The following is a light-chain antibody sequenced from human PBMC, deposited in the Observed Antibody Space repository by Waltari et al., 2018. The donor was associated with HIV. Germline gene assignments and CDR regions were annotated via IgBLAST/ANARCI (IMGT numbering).Light chain of an antibody. CDR1: RANLGTKT. Sequence: QSILAQPPSASGTPGQMVSISCSGGRANLGTKTVSWYQQLPGEAPQLVMYSNNQRPSGVPERFSGSKSGTSASLAISGLQSEDEADYYCAAWDDSLNGWVFGGGTKLTVL. CDR2: SNN. V-gene: IGLV1-44*01. J-gene: IGLJ3*02. CDR3: AAWDDSLNGWV.